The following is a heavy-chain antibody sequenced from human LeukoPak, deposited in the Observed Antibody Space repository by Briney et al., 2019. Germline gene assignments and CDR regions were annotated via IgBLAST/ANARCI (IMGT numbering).Heavy chain of an antibody. CDR3: ARGSGSYIRDYMDV. V-gene: IGHV1-8*01. Sequence: ASVKVSCKASGYTFTRYDINWVRQAPGQGLEWMGWMNPNSGNTGYAQKFQGRVTMTRNTSISTAYMELSSLRSEDTAVYYCARGSGSYIRDYMDVWGKGTTVTVSS. D-gene: IGHD1-26*01. CDR1: GYTFTRYD. J-gene: IGHJ6*03. CDR2: MNPNSGNT.